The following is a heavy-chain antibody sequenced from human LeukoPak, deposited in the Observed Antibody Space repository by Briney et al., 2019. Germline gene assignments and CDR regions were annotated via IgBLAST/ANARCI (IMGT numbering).Heavy chain of an antibody. V-gene: IGHV3-21*01. CDR1: EFTFSSYS. CDR3: ARVLVSGHYYDSS. J-gene: IGHJ4*02. D-gene: IGHD3-22*01. Sequence: GSLRLSCAASEFTFSSYSMSWVRQAPGKGLEWVSSISTSSSYIYYADSVKGRFTTSRDNAKNSLYLQMNSLRAEDTAVYYCARVLVSGHYYDSSWGQGTLVTVSS. CDR2: ISTSSSYI.